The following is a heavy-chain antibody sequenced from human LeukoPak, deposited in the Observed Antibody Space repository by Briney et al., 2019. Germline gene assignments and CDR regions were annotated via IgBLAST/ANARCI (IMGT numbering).Heavy chain of an antibody. D-gene: IGHD3-3*01. CDR3: ARAGTICGVVIELYGMDV. J-gene: IGHJ6*02. CDR1: GFTFSSYS. Sequence: GGSLRLSCAASGFTFSSYSMIWVRQAPGKGLEWVSSIISSSNYLYNASSVKGRFTISRDNAKDSLYLQMNSLRAEYTAVYYCARAGTICGVVIELYGMDVWGQGTTVTVSS. V-gene: IGHV3-21*01. CDR2: IISSSNYL.